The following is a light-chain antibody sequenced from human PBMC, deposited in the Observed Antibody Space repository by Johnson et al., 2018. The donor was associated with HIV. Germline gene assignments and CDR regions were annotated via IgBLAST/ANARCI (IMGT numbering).Light chain of an antibody. CDR3: ETWVSSLSGYYV. Sequence: QSVLTQPPSVSAAPGQKVTISCSGSTSNIGNNYVSWYQQLPGTAPKLLIYEKNKRPSGIPDRFSASKSGTSATLVITGLQTGDEASYYCETWVSSLSGYYVFGTGTKFTVL. J-gene: IGLJ1*01. V-gene: IGLV1-51*02. CDR1: TSNIGNNY. CDR2: EKN.